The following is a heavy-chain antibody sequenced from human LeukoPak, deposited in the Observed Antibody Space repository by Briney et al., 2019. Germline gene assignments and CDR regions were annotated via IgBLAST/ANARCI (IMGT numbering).Heavy chain of an antibody. Sequence: SETLSLTCAVSGGSISSSNWWSWVRQPPGKGLEWIGEIYHSGSTNYNPSLESRVTISVDKSKNQFSLKLSSVTAADTAVYYCARVSSGATTVDYWGQGTLVTVSS. CDR3: ARVSSGATTVDY. V-gene: IGHV4-4*02. CDR1: GGSISSSNW. CDR2: IYHSGST. D-gene: IGHD1-26*01. J-gene: IGHJ4*02.